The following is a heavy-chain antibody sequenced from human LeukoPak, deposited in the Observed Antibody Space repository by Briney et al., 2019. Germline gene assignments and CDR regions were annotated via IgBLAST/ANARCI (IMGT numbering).Heavy chain of an antibody. CDR1: GFTFSSYA. Sequence: GGSLRPSCAASGFTFSSYAMHWVRQAPGKGLEWVAVISYDGSNKYYADSVKGRFTISRDNSKNTLYLQMNSLRAEDTAVYYCARGYYDILTGYFLPLDYWGQGTLVTVSS. CDR2: ISYDGSNK. D-gene: IGHD3-9*01. CDR3: ARGYYDILTGYFLPLDY. J-gene: IGHJ4*02. V-gene: IGHV3-30-3*01.